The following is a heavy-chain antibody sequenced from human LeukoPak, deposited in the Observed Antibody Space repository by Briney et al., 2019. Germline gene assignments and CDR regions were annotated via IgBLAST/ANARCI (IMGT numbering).Heavy chain of an antibody. CDR2: FDPEDGET. D-gene: IGHD5-18*01. J-gene: IGHJ4*02. Sequence: GASVKVSCKVSGYTLTELSMHWVRQAPGKGLEWMGGFDPEDGETIYAQKFRGRVTMTEDTSTDTAYMELSSLRSEDTAVYYCASLQLWSYYFDYWGQGTLVTVSS. CDR1: GYTLTELS. V-gene: IGHV1-24*01. CDR3: ASLQLWSYYFDY.